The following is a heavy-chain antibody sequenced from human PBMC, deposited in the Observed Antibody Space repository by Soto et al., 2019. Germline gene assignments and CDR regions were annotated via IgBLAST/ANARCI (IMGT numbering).Heavy chain of an antibody. D-gene: IGHD6-19*01. J-gene: IGHJ6*02. CDR1: GFTVSSNY. CDR2: IYSGGST. Sequence: EVQLVESGGGLVQPGGSLRLSCAASGFTVSSNYRSWVRQAPGKGLEWVSVIYSGGSTYYADSVKGRFTISRDNSKNTLYLQMNSLSAEDTAVYYCARDLIPVAGTNYYSYGMDVWGQGTTVTVSS. V-gene: IGHV3-66*01. CDR3: ARDLIPVAGTNYYSYGMDV.